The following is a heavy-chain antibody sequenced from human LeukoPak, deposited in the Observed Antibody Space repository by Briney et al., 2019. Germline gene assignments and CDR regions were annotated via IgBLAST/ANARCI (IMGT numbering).Heavy chain of an antibody. Sequence: SQTLSLTCTVSGGSISSGGYYWSWIRQPPGKGLEWIGYIYYSGSTNYNPSLKSRVTISVDTSKNQFSLKLSSVTAADTAVYYCARLATMVRGVYYYGMDVWGQGTTVTVSS. V-gene: IGHV4-61*08. J-gene: IGHJ6*02. CDR1: GGSISSGGYY. D-gene: IGHD3-10*01. CDR2: IYYSGST. CDR3: ARLATMVRGVYYYGMDV.